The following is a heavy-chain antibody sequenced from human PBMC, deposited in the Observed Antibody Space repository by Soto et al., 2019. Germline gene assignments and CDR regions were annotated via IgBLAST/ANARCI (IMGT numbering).Heavy chain of an antibody. CDR1: GFTFTRYR. V-gene: IGHV3-21*06. Sequence: GGSLRLSCAASGFTFTRYRMNWVRQAPGKGLEWVSSISSTTNYIYYGDSMKGRFTISRDNAKNSLYLEMNSLRAEYTAVYYCARESEDLTTNFDYWGQGTRVTFSS. CDR3: ARESEDLTTNFDY. CDR2: ISSTTNYI. J-gene: IGHJ4*02.